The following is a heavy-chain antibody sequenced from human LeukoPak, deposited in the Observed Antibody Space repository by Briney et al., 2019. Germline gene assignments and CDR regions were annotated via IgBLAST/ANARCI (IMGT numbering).Heavy chain of an antibody. V-gene: IGHV4-59*11. Sequence: KPSETLSLTCTVSGGSISSHCWSWIRQPPGKGLEWIGYIYYSGSTNYNPSLKSRVTISVDTSKNQFSLKLSSVTAADTAVYYCARAAVDKRWLQRLNFDYWGQGTLVTVSS. J-gene: IGHJ4*02. CDR3: ARAAVDKRWLQRLNFDY. CDR1: GGSISSHC. D-gene: IGHD5-24*01. CDR2: IYYSGST.